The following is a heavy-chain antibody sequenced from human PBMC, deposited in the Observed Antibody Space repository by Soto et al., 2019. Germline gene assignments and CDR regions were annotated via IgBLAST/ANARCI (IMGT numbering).Heavy chain of an antibody. CDR3: AKGSSAGFGRGPDY. CDR1: GFTFSSYA. CDR2: ISGSGGST. Sequence: EVQLLESGGGLVQPGGSLRLSCAASGFTFSSYAMSWVRQAPGKGLEWVSAISGSGGSTYYADSVKGRFTISRDNSKNTLYLQMNSLRAEDMAVYYCAKGSSAGFGRGPDYWGQGTLVTVSS. V-gene: IGHV3-23*01. D-gene: IGHD3-10*01. J-gene: IGHJ4*02.